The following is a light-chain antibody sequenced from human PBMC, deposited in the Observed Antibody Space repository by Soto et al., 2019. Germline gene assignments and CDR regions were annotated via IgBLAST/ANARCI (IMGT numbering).Light chain of an antibody. J-gene: IGKJ4*01. Sequence: EIVLTQSPATLSLSPGERATLSCRASQSVDIYLAWYQQEPGQAPRLLIYDASNRAAGIPARFSGSGSGTDFTLTFSSLEPEDFAVYYCQQRKNWTPLSFGGGTKVEIK. CDR3: QQRKNWTPLS. CDR1: QSVDIY. V-gene: IGKV3-11*01. CDR2: DAS.